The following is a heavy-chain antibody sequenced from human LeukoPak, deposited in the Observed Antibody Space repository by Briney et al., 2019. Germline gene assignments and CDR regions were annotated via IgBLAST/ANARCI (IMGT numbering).Heavy chain of an antibody. J-gene: IGHJ5*02. V-gene: IGHV3-33*01. CDR1: GFTFSSYG. Sequence: GGSLRLSCAASGFTFSSYGMHWVRQAPGKGLEWVAVIWYDGSNKYYADSVKGRFTISRDNSKNTLYLQMNSLRAEDTAVYYCARGPTAAARYNWFDPWGQGTLVTVSS. CDR2: IWYDGSNK. D-gene: IGHD6-25*01. CDR3: ARGPTAAARYNWFDP.